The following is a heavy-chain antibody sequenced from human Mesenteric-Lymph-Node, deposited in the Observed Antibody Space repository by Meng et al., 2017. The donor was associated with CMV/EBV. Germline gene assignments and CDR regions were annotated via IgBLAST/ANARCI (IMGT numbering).Heavy chain of an antibody. CDR2: ISYDGNKK. Sequence: GESLKISCIASEFTFNIYSMHWVRQVSGKGLEWVAAISYDGNKKYYAGSVKGRITISRDNPKNTVFVQMNSLRPDDTAVYYCAREGATGALDYWGQGTVVTVSS. V-gene: IGHV3-30-3*01. CDR3: AREGATGALDY. CDR1: EFTFNIYS. J-gene: IGHJ4*02. D-gene: IGHD7-27*01.